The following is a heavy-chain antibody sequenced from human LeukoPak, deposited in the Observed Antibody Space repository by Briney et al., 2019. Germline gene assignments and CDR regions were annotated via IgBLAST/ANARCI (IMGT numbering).Heavy chain of an antibody. CDR3: APDPNKWLRNY. CDR2: VSGSGDST. CDR1: GFTFSSYV. D-gene: IGHD6-19*01. J-gene: IGHJ4*02. V-gene: IGHV3-23*01. Sequence: PGGSLRLSCAASGFTFSSYVMTWVRQAPGKGLEWVSSVSGSGDSTYYADSVKGRFTISRDNSKNTLYLQMNSLRAEDTAVYYCAPDPNKWLRNYWGQGTLVTVSS.